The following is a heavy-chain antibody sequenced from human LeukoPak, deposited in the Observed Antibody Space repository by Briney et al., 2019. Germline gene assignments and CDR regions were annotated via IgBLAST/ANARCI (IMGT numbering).Heavy chain of an antibody. J-gene: IGHJ4*02. CDR2: IIPILGIA. CDR3: ARSRRRGIAAAGDFDY. Sequence: GASVKVSCKASGYTFTSYGISWVRQAPGQGLEWMGRIIPILGIANYAQKFQGRVTMTTDTSTSTAYMELRSLRSDDTAVYYCARSRRRGIAAAGDFDYWGQGTLVTVSS. V-gene: IGHV1-18*01. D-gene: IGHD6-13*01. CDR1: GYTFTSYG.